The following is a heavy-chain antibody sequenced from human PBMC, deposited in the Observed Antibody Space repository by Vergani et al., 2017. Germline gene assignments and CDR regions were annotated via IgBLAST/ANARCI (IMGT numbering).Heavy chain of an antibody. J-gene: IGHJ4*02. D-gene: IGHD3-3*01. Sequence: QVQLVESGGGLVKPGTSLRLSCVTSGFDFSDYYMAWIRQAPGKGPEWIAYISHRGTTISYAESVKGRFTISRDNSKKLLYLQMNSLRADDTALYFCAREYGRSGCQYWGQGTRVTVSS. CDR2: ISHRGTTI. V-gene: IGHV3-11*04. CDR3: AREYGRSGCQY. CDR1: GFDFSDYY.